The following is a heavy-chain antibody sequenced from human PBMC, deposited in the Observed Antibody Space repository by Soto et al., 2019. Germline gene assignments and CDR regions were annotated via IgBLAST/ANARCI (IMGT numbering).Heavy chain of an antibody. D-gene: IGHD3-22*01. Sequence: SETLSLTCTFSCGSIISYYWSWIRQPPGKGLEWIGYIYYSGSTNYNPSLKSRVTISVDTSKNQFSLKLSSVTAADTAVYYCALGRVITKYFDYWGQGTLVTVSS. CDR3: ALGRVITKYFDY. J-gene: IGHJ4*02. V-gene: IGHV4-59*01. CDR1: CGSIISYY. CDR2: IYYSGST.